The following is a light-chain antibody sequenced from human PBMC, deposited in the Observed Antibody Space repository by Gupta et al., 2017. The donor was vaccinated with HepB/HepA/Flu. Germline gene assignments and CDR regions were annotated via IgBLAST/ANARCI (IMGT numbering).Light chain of an antibody. V-gene: IGLV2-14*03. J-gene: IGLJ2*01. CDR1: ASDIGGYDY. CDR2: GVN. Sequence: QSALTQPASVSGSPGQSITISCTGTASDIGGYDYVSWYQQQPGKAPKLCLYGVNSRPAGVSDRFSASKSGNTASLTISWLQGEDEAYDDCTSYTTASTLVFGGGTTLTVL. CDR3: TSYTTASTLV.